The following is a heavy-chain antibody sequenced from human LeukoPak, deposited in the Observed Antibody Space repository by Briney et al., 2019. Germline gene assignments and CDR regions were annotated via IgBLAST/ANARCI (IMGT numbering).Heavy chain of an antibody. CDR2: IKSITDGGTT. CDR3: TSHPVPAAPVGFDY. Sequence: GGSLRLSCAASGFTFSNAWMSWVRQAPGKGLEWVGRIKSITDGGTTDYAAPVKGRFTISRDDSKNTLYLQMNSLKTEDTAVYYCTSHPVPAAPVGFDYWGQGTLVTVSS. V-gene: IGHV3-15*01. CDR1: GFTFSNAW. J-gene: IGHJ4*02. D-gene: IGHD2-2*01.